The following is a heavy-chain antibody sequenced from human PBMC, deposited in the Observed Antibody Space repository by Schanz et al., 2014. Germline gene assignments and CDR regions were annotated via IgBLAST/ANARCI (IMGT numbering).Heavy chain of an antibody. V-gene: IGHV3-48*04. Sequence: EVQLLESGGGLVQPGGSLRLSCTASGFTFSSYSMNWVRQAPGKGPEWVSYIRSSSTPIYYADSVKGRLTISRDDAKKSMYLQMNNLRAEDTAVYYCVRVSFADPRLYRGMDRDIDYWGQGTLVTVSS. CDR3: VRVSFADPRLYRGMDRDIDY. J-gene: IGHJ4*02. CDR2: IRSSSTPI. D-gene: IGHD5-18*01. CDR1: GFTFSSYS.